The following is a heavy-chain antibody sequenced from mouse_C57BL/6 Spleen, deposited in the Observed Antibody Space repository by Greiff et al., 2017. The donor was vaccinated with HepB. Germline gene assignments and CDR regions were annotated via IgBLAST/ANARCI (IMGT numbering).Heavy chain of an antibody. J-gene: IGHJ4*01. V-gene: IGHV1-66*01. D-gene: IGHD2-1*01. CDR1: GYSFTSYY. CDR3: ARRNYGYAMDY. CDR2: IYPGSGNT. Sequence: QVQLQQSGPELVKPGASVKISCKASGYSFTSYYIHWVKQRPGQGLEWIGWIYPGSGNTKYNEKFKGKATLTADTSSSTAYMQLSSLTSEDSAVYYCARRNYGYAMDYWGQGTSVTVSS.